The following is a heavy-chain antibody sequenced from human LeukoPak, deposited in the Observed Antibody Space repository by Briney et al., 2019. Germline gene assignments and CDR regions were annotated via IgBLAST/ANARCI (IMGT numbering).Heavy chain of an antibody. J-gene: IGHJ4*02. CDR2: ISYDGTNK. V-gene: IGHV3-30-3*01. D-gene: IGHD4-17*01. CDR1: GLTFNKYA. Sequence: GMSLRLSCAASGLTFNKYAIYWVRQAPGKGLEWMAVISYDGTNKFYGDSVRGRFTISRDNSKNTLYLQMNSLRAEDTAVYYCARWSDDDYGDYQVDYWGQGTLVTVSS. CDR3: ARWSDDDYGDYQVDY.